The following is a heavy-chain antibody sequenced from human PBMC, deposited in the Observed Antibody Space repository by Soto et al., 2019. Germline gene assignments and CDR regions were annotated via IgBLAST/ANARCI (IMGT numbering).Heavy chain of an antibody. V-gene: IGHV3-30*18. J-gene: IGHJ4*02. D-gene: IGHD6-13*01. Sequence: QVQLVESGGGVVQPGRSLRLSCAASGFTFSSYGMHWVRQAPGKGLEWVAVISYDGSNKYYADSVKGRFTISRDNSKNTLYLQMHSLRDEDTALYFCAKDLFRQKLASFDYWGQGTLVTVSS. CDR1: GFTFSSYG. CDR2: ISYDGSNK. CDR3: AKDLFRQKLASFDY.